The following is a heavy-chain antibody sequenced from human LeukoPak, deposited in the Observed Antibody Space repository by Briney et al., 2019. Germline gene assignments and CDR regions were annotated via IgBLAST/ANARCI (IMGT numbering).Heavy chain of an antibody. CDR3: ARHLGGYTHFDY. J-gene: IGHJ4*02. V-gene: IGHV5-10-1*01. CDR1: GYRFSNYW. CDR2: IDPSDSYT. Sequence: PGESLKISCKGSGYRFSNYWITWVRQISGRGLECVGKIDPSDSYTNYSPSFQGHVTISADKSINTAYLQWSSLKASDTAIYYCARHLGGYTHFDYWGQGTLVTVSS. D-gene: IGHD3-22*01.